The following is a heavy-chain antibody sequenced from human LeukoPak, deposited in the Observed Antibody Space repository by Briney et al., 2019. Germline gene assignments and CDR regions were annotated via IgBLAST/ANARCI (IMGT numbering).Heavy chain of an antibody. CDR1: GYTFTSYY. CDR2: INASGGST. CDR3: ARAQLATDDY. Sequence: ASVKVSCKASGYTFTSYYMHWVRQAPGQGREWMGIINASGGSTSYAQKCQGRVTMTRDTSTSTVYMDLSSLRSDDTAVYYCARAQLATDDYWGQGTLVTVSS. J-gene: IGHJ4*02. D-gene: IGHD1-1*01. V-gene: IGHV1-46*01.